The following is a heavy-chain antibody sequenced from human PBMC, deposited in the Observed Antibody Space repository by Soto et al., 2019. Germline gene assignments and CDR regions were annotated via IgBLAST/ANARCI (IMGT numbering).Heavy chain of an antibody. CDR2: ITGSGSAT. CDR3: ARSSGWFVNNWLDP. D-gene: IGHD6-19*01. J-gene: IGHJ5*02. CDR1: GLTLNNYA. Sequence: GGALGLCCVHSGLTLNNYAMTWVRQAPGKGLEWVSSITGSGSATYHAGSVKGRFTISRDNARNTLYLQMNSLRAEDTAIYYCARSSGWFVNNWLDPWGQGTLVPVSS. V-gene: IGHV3-23*01.